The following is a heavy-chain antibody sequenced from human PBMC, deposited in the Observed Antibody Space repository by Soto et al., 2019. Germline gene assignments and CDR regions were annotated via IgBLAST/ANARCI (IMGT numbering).Heavy chain of an antibody. CDR1: GFTFRSYA. J-gene: IGHJ6*02. V-gene: IGHV3-23*01. CDR3: AKHLHIVVRFSPLFSFYGLDV. D-gene: IGHD2-2*01. Sequence: GGSLRLSCVASGFTFRSYAFSWVRQAPGKGLEWVAGIGGGDGGTYYADSVKGRFTISRDDSKNTLYLQMISPRAEDTAVYYCAKHLHIVVRFSPLFSFYGLDVWGQGTTVTVSS. CDR2: IGGGDGGT.